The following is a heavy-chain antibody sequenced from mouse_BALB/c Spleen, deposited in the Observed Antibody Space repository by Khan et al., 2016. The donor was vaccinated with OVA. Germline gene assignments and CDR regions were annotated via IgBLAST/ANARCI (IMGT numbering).Heavy chain of an antibody. V-gene: IGHV1-9*01. CDR1: GYTFSNYW. D-gene: IGHD4-1*01. CDR2: ILHGRGKS. CDR3: ARGAGTTYCIDY. Sequence: QVQLQQSGAELMKPGASVKISCKATGYTFSNYWIEWVTQRPGHGLEWIGEILHGRGKSNYNAQVKGTATLTADTSSNIAYMQLSSLASEDSAVYYCARGAGTTYCIDYWGQGTSFTVSS. J-gene: IGHJ4*01.